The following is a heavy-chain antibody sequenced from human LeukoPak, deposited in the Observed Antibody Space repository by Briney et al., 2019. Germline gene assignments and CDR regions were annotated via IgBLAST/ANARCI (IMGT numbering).Heavy chain of an antibody. V-gene: IGHV1-69*05. CDR1: GGTFSSYA. J-gene: IGHJ6*03. CDR3: ARDRDFWSGYKPYYYYMDV. CDR2: IIPIFGTA. D-gene: IGHD3-3*01. Sequence: SVKVSCKASGGTFSSYAISWVRQAPGQGLEWMGGIIPIFGTANYAQKFQGRVTITTDESTSTAYMELSSLRSEDTAVYYCARDRDFWSGYKPYYYYMDVWGKGTTVTVSS.